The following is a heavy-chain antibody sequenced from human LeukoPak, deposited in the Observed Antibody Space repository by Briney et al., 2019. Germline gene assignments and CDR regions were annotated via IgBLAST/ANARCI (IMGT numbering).Heavy chain of an antibody. D-gene: IGHD2-2*01. J-gene: IGHJ4*02. V-gene: IGHV3-11*04. Sequence: PGGSLRLSCAASGFTFSDYYMSWIRQAPGKGLEWVSYIGSSSGTIYYADSVKGRFTISRDNAKNSLFLQMNSLRAEDTAVYYCARHYCTSTTCSSGAFDYWGQGTLVTVSS. CDR3: ARHYCTSTTCSSGAFDY. CDR1: GFTFSDYY. CDR2: IGSSSGTI.